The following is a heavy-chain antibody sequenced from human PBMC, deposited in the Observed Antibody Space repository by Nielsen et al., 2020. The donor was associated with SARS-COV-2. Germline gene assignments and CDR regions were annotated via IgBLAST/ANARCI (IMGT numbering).Heavy chain of an antibody. CDR2: VSSSGGST. V-gene: IGHV3-23*01. CDR1: GFTFNIYA. Sequence: GESLKISCAASGFTFNIYAMAWVRRAPGRGLQWVTGVSSSGGSTYYTDSVKGRFSISRDNSKNTLFLLMHSLRVEDTAVYYCAGDGVVRGDALDLWGQGTMVTVSS. CDR3: AGDGVVRGDALDL. J-gene: IGHJ3*01. D-gene: IGHD3-10*01.